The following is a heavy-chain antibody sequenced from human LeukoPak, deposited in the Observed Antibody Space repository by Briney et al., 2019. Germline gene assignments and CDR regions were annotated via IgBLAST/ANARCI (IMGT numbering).Heavy chain of an antibody. CDR2: MSPNSGNT. D-gene: IGHD7-27*01. J-gene: IGHJ4*02. Sequence: AASVKVSCKASGYTFTSYDINWVRQATGQGPEWMGWMSPNSGNTGYAQKFQGRVTMTRSTSMSTAYMELSSLRSEDTAVYYCVRGTPNWGYEDWGQRTLVTVSS. CDR3: VRGTPNWGYED. CDR1: GYTFTSYD. V-gene: IGHV1-8*01.